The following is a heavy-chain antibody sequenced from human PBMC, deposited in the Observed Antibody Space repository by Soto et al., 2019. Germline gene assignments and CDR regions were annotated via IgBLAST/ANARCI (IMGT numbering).Heavy chain of an antibody. CDR3: ARGGYYDNTWGKLSHYGLDV. V-gene: IGHV1-18*01. J-gene: IGHJ6*02. Sequence: QVQLVQSAAEVKKPGASVRVSCKASGYTFIRYGIAWVRQAPGQGLEWMGWISPYNDYTIYAQKLQGRVTMTADTSKRTVYVELRGLKSDDTAVYSCARGGYYDNTWGKLSHYGLDVWGQGTSVTVSS. CDR1: GYTFIRYG. D-gene: IGHD3-16*01. CDR2: ISPYNDYT.